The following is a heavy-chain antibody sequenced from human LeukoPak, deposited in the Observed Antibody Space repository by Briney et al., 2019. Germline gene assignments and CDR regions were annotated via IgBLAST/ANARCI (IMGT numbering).Heavy chain of an antibody. CDR3: ARVGLILTGYYTEY. V-gene: IGHV1-69*04. CDR1: GGTFSSYA. D-gene: IGHD3-9*01. J-gene: IGHJ4*02. CDR2: IIPILGIA. Sequence: SVKVSCKASGGTFSSYAISWVRQAPGQGLEWMGRIIPILGIANYAQKFQGRVTITADKSTSTAYMELSSLRSEDTAVYYCARVGLILTGYYTEYWGQGTLVTVSS.